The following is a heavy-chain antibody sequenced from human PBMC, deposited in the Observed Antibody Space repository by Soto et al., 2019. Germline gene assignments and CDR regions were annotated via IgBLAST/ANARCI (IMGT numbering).Heavy chain of an antibody. CDR2: KSYDGSNK. D-gene: IGHD1-1*01. Sequence: QVQLVESGGGVVQPGRSLRLSCAVSGISFSSYAMHWVRQAPGKGLEWVAVKSYDGSNKYYADSVKGRFTISRDNSKNTLYLQMNSLRAEDTAVYYCARELERLFDYWGQGTLVTVSS. CDR1: GISFSSYA. CDR3: ARELERLFDY. V-gene: IGHV3-30-3*01. J-gene: IGHJ4*02.